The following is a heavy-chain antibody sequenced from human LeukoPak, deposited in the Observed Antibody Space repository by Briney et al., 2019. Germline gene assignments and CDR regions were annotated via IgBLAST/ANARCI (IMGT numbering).Heavy chain of an antibody. V-gene: IGHV4-59*01. CDR1: GDSISSYY. Sequence: SETLSLTCTVSGDSISSYYWGWIRQPPGKGLEWIGYIYYSGTTSYNPSLKSRVTISVDTSKNQFSLNLTSVTAADTAVYYCARGTLYSSGWYFDYWGQGTLVTVSS. J-gene: IGHJ4*02. CDR2: IYYSGTT. D-gene: IGHD6-19*01. CDR3: ARGTLYSSGWYFDY.